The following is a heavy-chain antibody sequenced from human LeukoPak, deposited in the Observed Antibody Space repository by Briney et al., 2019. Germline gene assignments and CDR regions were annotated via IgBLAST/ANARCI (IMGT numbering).Heavy chain of an antibody. CDR3: ARIRGYSSRWDHFDI. D-gene: IGHD6-13*01. CDR1: GFSFDDYG. V-gene: IGHV3-20*04. Sequence: GGSLRLSCAASGFSFDDYGMSWVRQGPGKGLEWVSAINWNGDSTGYADSVEGRFTISRDNAKNSLNLRMNSLRAEDTALYYCARIRGYSSRWDHFDIWGQGTMVTVSS. CDR2: INWNGDST. J-gene: IGHJ3*02.